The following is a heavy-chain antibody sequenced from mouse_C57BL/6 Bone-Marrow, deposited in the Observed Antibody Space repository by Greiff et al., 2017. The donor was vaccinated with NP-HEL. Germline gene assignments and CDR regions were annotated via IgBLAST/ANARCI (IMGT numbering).Heavy chain of an antibody. Sequence: QVQLKQSGPELVKPGASVKISCKASGYAFSSSWMNWVKQRPGKGLEWIGRIYPGDGDTNYNGKFKGKATLTADKSSSTAYMQLSSLTSEDSAVYFCAREGSSGSSWFAYWGQGTLVTVSA. CDR1: GYAFSSSW. J-gene: IGHJ3*01. D-gene: IGHD3-2*02. CDR3: AREGSSGSSWFAY. V-gene: IGHV1-82*01. CDR2: IYPGDGDT.